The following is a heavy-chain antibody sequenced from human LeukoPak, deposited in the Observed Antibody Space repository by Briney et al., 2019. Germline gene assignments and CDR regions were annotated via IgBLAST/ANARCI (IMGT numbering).Heavy chain of an antibody. V-gene: IGHV3-15*01. CDR3: TTERNWELLRPYGLDI. D-gene: IGHD1-26*01. CDR2: IRTKIEGETT. J-gene: IGHJ6*02. CDR1: GFTLSTYG. Sequence: GGSLRLSCAASGFTLSTYGMHWVRQAPGKGLEWVGRIRTKIEGETTDYAAPVKGRFTISRDDSKTTLFLQMNSLKTADSAVYYCTTERNWELLRPYGLDIWGQGTTVIVSS.